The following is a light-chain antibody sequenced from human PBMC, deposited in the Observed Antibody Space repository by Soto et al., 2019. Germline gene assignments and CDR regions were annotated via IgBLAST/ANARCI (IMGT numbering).Light chain of an antibody. CDR1: SSDFGDYNY. Sequence: QSVLTQPPSVSGSPGQSVTISCTGTSSDFGDYNYVSWYQQHPGTAPKLMIYDVTRRPSGVPDRFSASKSGNTASLTISGLQAEDEADYYCCSYAGSYTYVFGVGTKVTVL. J-gene: IGLJ1*01. V-gene: IGLV2-11*01. CDR3: CSYAGSYTYV. CDR2: DVT.